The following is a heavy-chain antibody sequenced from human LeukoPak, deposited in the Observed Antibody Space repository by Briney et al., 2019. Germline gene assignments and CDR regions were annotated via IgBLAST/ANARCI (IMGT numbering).Heavy chain of an antibody. CDR1: GFTFSSYW. D-gene: IGHD3-16*01. Sequence: PGVSLRLSCAASGFTFSSYWMSWVRQAPGKGLEWVANIKQDGSEKYNVDSVKGRFTISRDNAKNSLYLQMNSLRAEDTAVYYCARGGSAWSDFDYWGQGTLVTVSS. CDR2: IKQDGSEK. CDR3: ARGGSAWSDFDY. J-gene: IGHJ4*02. V-gene: IGHV3-7*01.